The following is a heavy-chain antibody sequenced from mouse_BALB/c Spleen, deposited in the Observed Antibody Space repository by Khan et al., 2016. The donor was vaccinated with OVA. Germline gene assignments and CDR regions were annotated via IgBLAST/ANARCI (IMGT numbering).Heavy chain of an antibody. CDR3: ARISGGDFDY. V-gene: IGHV3-2*02. J-gene: IGHJ2*01. CDR2: ISYSGNT. D-gene: IGHD4-1*01. Sequence: QLEESGPGLVKPSQSLSLTCTVTGYSITSDYAWNWIRQFPGNKLEWMGYISYSGNTKYNPSLKSRISITRDTSENQFFLQLNSVTTEDTATYYCARISGGDFDYWGQGTTLSVSA. CDR1: GYSITSDYA.